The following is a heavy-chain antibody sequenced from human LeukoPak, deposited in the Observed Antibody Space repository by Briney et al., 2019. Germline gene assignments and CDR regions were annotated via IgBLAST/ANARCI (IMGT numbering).Heavy chain of an antibody. D-gene: IGHD3-22*01. Sequence: QPGGSLRLSCAASGFTFSSYAMHWVRQAPGKGLEWVAVISYDGSNKYYADSVKGRFTISRDNSKNTLYLQMNSLRAEDTAVYYCARDLPSYYYDSSGLDYWGQGTLVTVSS. V-gene: IGHV3-30*04. CDR3: ARDLPSYYYDSSGLDY. CDR2: ISYDGSNK. J-gene: IGHJ4*02. CDR1: GFTFSSYA.